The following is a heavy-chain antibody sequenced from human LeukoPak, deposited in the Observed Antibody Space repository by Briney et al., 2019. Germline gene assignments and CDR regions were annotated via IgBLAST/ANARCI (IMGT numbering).Heavy chain of an antibody. V-gene: IGHV4-38-2*02. J-gene: IGHJ5*02. CDR1: GYSISSGYY. CDR2: IYHSGST. Sequence: KTSETLSLTCTVSGYSISSGYYWGWIRQPPGKGLEGIGSIYHSGSTYYNPSLKSRVTISVDTSKNQFSLKLSSVTAADTAVYYCARDSYDFWGGYYTFDPWGQGTLVTVAS. D-gene: IGHD3-3*01. CDR3: ARDSYDFWGGYYTFDP.